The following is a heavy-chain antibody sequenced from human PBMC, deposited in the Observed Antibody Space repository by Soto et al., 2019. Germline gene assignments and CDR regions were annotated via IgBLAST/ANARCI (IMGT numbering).Heavy chain of an antibody. Sequence: EVQLLESGGGLVQPGGSLRLSCAASGFTFSSYAMNWVRQGPGKGLEWVSVISGSGGSTYYADSVKGRFTISRDNSKNPLYLQMISLRAEDTAVYYWASGRSGWYFNCWGQGTLVTVS. V-gene: IGHV3-23*01. CDR1: GFTFSSYA. CDR2: ISGSGGST. D-gene: IGHD6-19*01. CDR3: ASGRSGWYFNC. J-gene: IGHJ4*02.